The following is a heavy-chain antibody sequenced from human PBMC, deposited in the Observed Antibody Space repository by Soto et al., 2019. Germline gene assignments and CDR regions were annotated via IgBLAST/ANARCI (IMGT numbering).Heavy chain of an antibody. CDR3: AREKLAAANWFDP. CDR2: ISYDGSNK. V-gene: IGHV3-30-3*01. D-gene: IGHD6-13*01. Sequence: ADAGITYSSYALNLVRKAPGKGLEWVAVISYDGSNKYYADSVKGRFTISRDNSKNTLYLQMNSLRAEDTAVYYCAREKLAAANWFDPWGQGTLVTVSS. CDR1: GITYSSYA. J-gene: IGHJ5*02.